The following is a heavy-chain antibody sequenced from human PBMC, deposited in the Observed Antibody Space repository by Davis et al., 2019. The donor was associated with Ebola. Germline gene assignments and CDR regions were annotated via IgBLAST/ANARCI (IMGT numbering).Heavy chain of an antibody. V-gene: IGHV4-59*01. Sequence: MPSETLSLTCTVSGGSINNYYWSGIRQPPGKGLEWIGYIYYSGSTDYNPSLKSRVTMSVDTSKNQFSLKLSSVTAADTAVYYCAREGGVGLDYWGQGTLVTVSS. D-gene: IGHD2-8*01. CDR2: IYYSGST. J-gene: IGHJ4*02. CDR3: AREGGVGLDY. CDR1: GGSINNYY.